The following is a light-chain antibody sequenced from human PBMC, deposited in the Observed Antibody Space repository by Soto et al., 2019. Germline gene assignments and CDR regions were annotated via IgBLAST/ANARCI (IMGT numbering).Light chain of an antibody. Sequence: DIQMTQSPSTLSASVGDTVTVTCRASQSVSGWLAWYQQKPGEAPKLLIYDASSFQSGVPSRFSGIESGTEFTLSISSLQPDDFATYYCQQYSNYPITFGQGTRLENK. V-gene: IGKV1-5*01. CDR1: QSVSGW. CDR3: QQYSNYPIT. J-gene: IGKJ5*01. CDR2: DAS.